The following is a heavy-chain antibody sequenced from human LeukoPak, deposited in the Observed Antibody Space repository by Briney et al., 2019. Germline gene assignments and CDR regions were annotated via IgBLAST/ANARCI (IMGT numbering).Heavy chain of an antibody. Sequence: SETLSLTCTVSGGSISSYYWSWIRQPPGKGLEWIGYIYYSGSTNYNPSLKSRVTISVDTSKNQFSLKLSSVTAADTAVYYCARDGSDYGDYGYWGQGTLVTVSS. V-gene: IGHV4-59*01. CDR3: ARDGSDYGDYGY. J-gene: IGHJ4*02. D-gene: IGHD4-17*01. CDR2: IYYSGST. CDR1: GGSISSYY.